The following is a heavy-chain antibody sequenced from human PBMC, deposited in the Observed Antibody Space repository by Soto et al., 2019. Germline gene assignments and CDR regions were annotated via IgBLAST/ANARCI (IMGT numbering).Heavy chain of an antibody. D-gene: IGHD5-12*01. Sequence: EVQLLESGGGSVQPGGSLRLSCAASGFTFSTFAMSWVRQAPGKGLEWVSGILGRGDTYYEESVKGRFTISRDNSKNTXXLQLXXLXVEXXXIYXXAKDARPDGYWDLDYWGQGTLVTVSS. CDR2: ILGRGDT. J-gene: IGHJ4*02. CDR3: AKDARPDGYWDLDY. V-gene: IGHV3-23*01. CDR1: GFTFSTFA.